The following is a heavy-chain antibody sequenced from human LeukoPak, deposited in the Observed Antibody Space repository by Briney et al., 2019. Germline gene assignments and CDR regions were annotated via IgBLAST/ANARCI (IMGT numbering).Heavy chain of an antibody. CDR2: IKEDGSEK. D-gene: IGHD1-1*01. CDR3: ARGGTFVSDY. Sequence: GGSLRLSCAASGFTFSTFWMSWVRQAPGKGLEWVAYIKEDGSEKYYVDSMKGRFTVSRDNAKNSLYLQMDSLRAEDTAVYYCARGGTFVSDYWGQGTLVTVSS. V-gene: IGHV3-7*01. CDR1: GFTFSTFW. J-gene: IGHJ4*02.